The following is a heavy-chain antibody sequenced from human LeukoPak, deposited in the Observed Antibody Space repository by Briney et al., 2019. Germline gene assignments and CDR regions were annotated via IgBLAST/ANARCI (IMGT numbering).Heavy chain of an antibody. J-gene: IGHJ5*02. D-gene: IGHD6-13*01. CDR1: GFTFSSYS. V-gene: IGHV3-23*01. Sequence: GGSLRLSCAASGFTFSSYSMNWVRQAPGKGLEWVSAISGSGGSTYYADSVKGRFTISRDNSKNTLYLQMNSLRAEDTAVYYCARGGGIYSSLRKNWFDPWGQGTLVTVSS. CDR2: ISGSGGST. CDR3: ARGGGIYSSLRKNWFDP.